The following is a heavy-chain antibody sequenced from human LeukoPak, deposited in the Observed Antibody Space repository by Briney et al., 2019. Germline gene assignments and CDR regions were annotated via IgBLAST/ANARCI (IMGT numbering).Heavy chain of an antibody. Sequence: SETLSLTCTVSGGSISSSGYYWSWIRQTPGKGLEWIGTVYYSGSAYYNPSLKTQVTISVDTSKNQFSLKLSSVTAADTAVYYCARGSQVDDFWSGYRAPLDYWGQGTLVTVSS. CDR1: GGSISSSGYY. D-gene: IGHD3-3*01. CDR3: ARGSQVDDFWSGYRAPLDY. CDR2: VYYSGSA. V-gene: IGHV4-39*01. J-gene: IGHJ4*02.